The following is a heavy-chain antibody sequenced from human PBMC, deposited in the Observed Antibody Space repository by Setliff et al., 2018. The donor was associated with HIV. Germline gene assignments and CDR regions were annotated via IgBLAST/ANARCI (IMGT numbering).Heavy chain of an antibody. CDR2: IYYSGST. D-gene: IGHD1-7*01. CDR3: ARENRIMGSRTFDF. CDR1: GGSISSHY. V-gene: IGHV4-59*11. Sequence: PSETLSLTCSVSGGSISSHYWTWIRQPPGKGLEWIGYIYYSGSTSYNPSLKSRVTISVDSSKNQLSLKVSSVTAADTAVYYCARENRIMGSRTFDFWGQGTLVTVSS. J-gene: IGHJ4*02.